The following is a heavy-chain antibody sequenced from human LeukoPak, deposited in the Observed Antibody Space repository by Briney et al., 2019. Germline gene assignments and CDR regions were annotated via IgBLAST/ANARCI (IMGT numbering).Heavy chain of an antibody. Sequence: PSETLSLTCAVSGYSISSGYYWSWIRQPPGKGLEWIGEINHSGSTNYNPSLKSRVTISVDTSKNQFSLKLSSVTAADTAVYYCARTLGDRAFDIWGQGTMVTVSS. D-gene: IGHD3-16*01. CDR2: INHSGST. V-gene: IGHV4-34*01. CDR1: GYSISSGYY. CDR3: ARTLGDRAFDI. J-gene: IGHJ3*02.